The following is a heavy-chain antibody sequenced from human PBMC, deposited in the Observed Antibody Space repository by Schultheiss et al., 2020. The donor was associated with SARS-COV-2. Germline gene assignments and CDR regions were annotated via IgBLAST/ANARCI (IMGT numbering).Heavy chain of an antibody. Sequence: GESLKISCAASGFTFSGYWMSWVRQAPGKGLEWVSYISSSSSTIYYADSVKGRFTISRDNAKNSLYLQMNSLRDEDTAVYYCARDVAGTDYWGQGTLVTVSS. CDR3: ARDVAGTDY. V-gene: IGHV3-48*02. CDR2: ISSSSSTI. CDR1: GFTFSGYW. J-gene: IGHJ4*02. D-gene: IGHD6-13*01.